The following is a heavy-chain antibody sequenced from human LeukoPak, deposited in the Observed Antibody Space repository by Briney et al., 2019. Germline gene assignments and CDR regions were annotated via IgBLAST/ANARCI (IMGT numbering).Heavy chain of an antibody. CDR3: ARRGSGSPFDY. CDR1: GGSISSYY. V-gene: IGHV4-59*08. CDR2: IYYSGST. D-gene: IGHD3-10*01. Sequence: PSDTLSLTCTVSGGSISSYYWSWIRQPPGKGLEWIGYIYYSGSTNYNPSLKSRVTISVDTSKNQFSLKLSSVTAADTAVYYCARRGSGSPFDYWGQGTLVTVSS. J-gene: IGHJ4*02.